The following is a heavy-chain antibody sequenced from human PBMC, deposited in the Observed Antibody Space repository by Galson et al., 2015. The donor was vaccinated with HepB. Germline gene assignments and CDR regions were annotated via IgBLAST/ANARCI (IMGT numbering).Heavy chain of an antibody. Sequence: SVKVSCKASGYTFTGYYMHWVRQAPGQGLEWMGWINPNSGGTNYAQKFQGRVTMTRDTSISTAYMELSRLRSDDTAVYYCARVRIGVAKRSYYYYGMDVWGQGTTVTVSS. CDR3: ARVRIGVAKRSYYYYGMDV. D-gene: IGHD3-3*01. J-gene: IGHJ6*02. CDR1: GYTFTGYY. V-gene: IGHV1-2*02. CDR2: INPNSGGT.